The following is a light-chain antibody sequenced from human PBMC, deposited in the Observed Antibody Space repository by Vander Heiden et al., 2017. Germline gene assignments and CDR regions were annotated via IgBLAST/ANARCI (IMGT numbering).Light chain of an antibody. Sequence: QSALTQPATGSGSPGQSITISCTGTSSDVGSYNLVSWYQQHPGKAPKLMIYDVSKRTSGVSNRFSGCKSGNTASLTISGLQTEDEADYYCCSCAGSSTLFGGGTKLTVL. CDR2: DVS. J-gene: IGLJ2*01. CDR3: CSCAGSSTL. CDR1: SSDVGSYNL. V-gene: IGLV2-23*02.